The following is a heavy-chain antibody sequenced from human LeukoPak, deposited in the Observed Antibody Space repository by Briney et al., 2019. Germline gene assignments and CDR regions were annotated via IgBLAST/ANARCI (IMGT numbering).Heavy chain of an antibody. Sequence: GRSLRLSCAASGYTFSRYWIHWVRQAPGKGLVWVSRINTDGTITTYADSVKGRFTISRDNAKNILYLQMNSLRVEDTAVYYCARDFSGYDDYWGQGTLVTVSS. J-gene: IGHJ4*02. CDR1: GYTFSRYW. CDR3: ARDFSGYDDY. D-gene: IGHD3-22*01. CDR2: INTDGTIT. V-gene: IGHV3-74*01.